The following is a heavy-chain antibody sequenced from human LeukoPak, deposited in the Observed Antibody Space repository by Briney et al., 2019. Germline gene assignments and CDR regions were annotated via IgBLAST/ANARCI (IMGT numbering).Heavy chain of an antibody. V-gene: IGHV1-69*13. CDR2: VAPLLETT. CDR3: ARDRIVGALGWLDP. Sequence: SVKVSCKAPGGTFSSYSITWVRQAPGQGLEWMGGVAPLLETTNYAPKFRGRMTITADESMSTAYMELTSLRSDDTAVYYCARDRIVGALGWLDPWGQGTLVTVSS. J-gene: IGHJ5*02. CDR1: GGTFSSYS. D-gene: IGHD1-26*01.